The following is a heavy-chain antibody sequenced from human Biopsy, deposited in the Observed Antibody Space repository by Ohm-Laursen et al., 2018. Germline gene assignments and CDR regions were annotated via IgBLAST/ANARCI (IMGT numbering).Heavy chain of an antibody. CDR1: GDSVSSNTVA. D-gene: IGHD3-9*01. CDR3: AGGRYAAFDI. J-gene: IGHJ3*02. CDR2: TIYRSKWSN. V-gene: IGHV6-1*01. Sequence: QTLSLTCAISGDSVSSNTVAWNWIRQSPSRGLGWLERTIYRSKWSNDYAVSVKNRITIDPDTSKNQFSLQLNSVTPEDTAIYYCAGGRYAAFDIWGQGTKVTISS.